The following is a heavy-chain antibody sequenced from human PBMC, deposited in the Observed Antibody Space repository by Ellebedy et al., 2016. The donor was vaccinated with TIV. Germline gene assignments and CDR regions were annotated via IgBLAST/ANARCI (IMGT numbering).Heavy chain of an antibody. Sequence: AASVKVSCKASGYTFTSYYVHWVRQAPGQGLEWMGIINPSGGSTSYAQRFQGRVTITRDMSTSTAYMELSSLRSDDTAIYYCAALPTYWGQGTLVTVSS. CDR3: AALPTY. V-gene: IGHV1-46*01. J-gene: IGHJ4*02. D-gene: IGHD2-15*01. CDR1: GYTFTSYY. CDR2: INPSGGST.